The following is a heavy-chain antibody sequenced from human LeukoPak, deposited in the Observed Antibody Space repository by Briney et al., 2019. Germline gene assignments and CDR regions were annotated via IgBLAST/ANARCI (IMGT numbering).Heavy chain of an antibody. CDR1: GFTFSSYA. CDR2: ISGSGGST. D-gene: IGHD6-19*01. V-gene: IGHV3-23*01. CDR3: AKPYSSGWYGPRDAFDI. J-gene: IGHJ3*02. Sequence: GGSLRLSCAASGFTFSSYAMSWVRQAPGKGLEWVSAISGSGGSTYYADSVKGRFTISRDNSKNTLYLQMNSLRAEDAAVYYCAKPYSSGWYGPRDAFDIWGQGTMVTVSS.